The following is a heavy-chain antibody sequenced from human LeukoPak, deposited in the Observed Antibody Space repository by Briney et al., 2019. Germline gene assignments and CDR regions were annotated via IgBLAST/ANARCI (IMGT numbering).Heavy chain of an antibody. CDR3: ARGGGSWYGIDY. CDR1: GFTFSSYE. CDR2: ISSSGSTI. J-gene: IGHJ4*02. D-gene: IGHD6-13*01. Sequence: GGSLRLSCAASGFTFSSYEMNWVRQAPGKGLEWVSYISSSGSTIYYADSVKGRFTISRDNAKNSLYLRMNSLRAEDTAVYYCARGGGSWYGIDYWGQGTLVTVSS. V-gene: IGHV3-48*03.